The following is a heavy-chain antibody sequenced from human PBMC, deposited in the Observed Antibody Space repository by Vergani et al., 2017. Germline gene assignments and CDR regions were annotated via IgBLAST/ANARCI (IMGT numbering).Heavy chain of an antibody. CDR3: ARTGSFILRYIHWAL. J-gene: IGHJ4*02. V-gene: IGHV4-39*01. CDR2: IYHSGVA. Sequence: QLHLQESGPGLVKPSETLSLTCTVSCGSITSSSYYWGWIRQPPGKGLEWIGNIYHSGVAYYNPSLKGRVTISVDTSKNQFSLEVTSVTAADTSIYFCARTGSFILRYIHWALWGQGTLVTVSS. CDR1: CGSITSSSYY. D-gene: IGHD3-9*01.